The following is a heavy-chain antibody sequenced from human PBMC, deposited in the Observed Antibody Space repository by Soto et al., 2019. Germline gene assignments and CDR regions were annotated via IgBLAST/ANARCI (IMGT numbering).Heavy chain of an antibody. V-gene: IGHV3-23*01. CDR3: VKGGWLDD. CDR1: GFPFSTYE. CDR2: ITSSGGPT. J-gene: IGHJ5*02. Sequence: EVQLLESGGGLIQPGGSLRLSCAASGFPFSTYEMTWARQSPGKGLEWVAFITSSGGPTYYADSVWGRFTISRDNSKNTLYLQMDSLRVEDTARYYCVKGGWLDDGGQGTLVTVSS.